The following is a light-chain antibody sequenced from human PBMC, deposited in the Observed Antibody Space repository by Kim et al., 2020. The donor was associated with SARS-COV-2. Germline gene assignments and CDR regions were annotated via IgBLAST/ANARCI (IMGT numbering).Light chain of an antibody. V-gene: IGLV10-54*01. CDR1: SNNVGNQG. CDR3: SAWDSSLSAWV. J-gene: IGLJ3*02. Sequence: QAGLTQPPSVSKGLRQTATLTCTGNSNNVGNQGAAWLQQHQGHPPKLLSYRDNNRPSGISDRLSASRSGNTASLTITGLQPEDEADYYCSAWDSSLSAWVFGGGTKVTVL. CDR2: RDN.